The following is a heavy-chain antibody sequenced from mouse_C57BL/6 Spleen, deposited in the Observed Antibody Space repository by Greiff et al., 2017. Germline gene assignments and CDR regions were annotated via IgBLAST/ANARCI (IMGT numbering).Heavy chain of an antibody. CDR2: ISSGGDYI. CDR1: GFTFSSYA. D-gene: IGHD1-1*01. V-gene: IGHV5-9-1*02. CDR3: TRVYGSSYGYFEV. J-gene: IGHJ1*03. Sequence: EVKLMESGEGLVKPGGSLKLSCAASGFTFSSYAMSWVRQTPEKRLEWVAYISSGGDYIYYADKVKGRFTISSDNARNTLYLQMSSLKSEDTSMYYCTRVYGSSYGYFEVWGTGPTVTVSS.